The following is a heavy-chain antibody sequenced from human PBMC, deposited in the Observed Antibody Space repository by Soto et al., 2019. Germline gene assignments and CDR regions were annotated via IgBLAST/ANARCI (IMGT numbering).Heavy chain of an antibody. CDR3: ARSGGLDRDFNY. D-gene: IGHD2-15*01. V-gene: IGHV4-31*03. Sequence: PSENLSLTCTVSGGSISRGGYYWSWIRQNPGKGLEWIGYTYNSVSTYYNPSLKSRVTISVATSKNQFSLKLTSVTAADTAVYYCARSGGLDRDFNYWGQGSLVTVS. CDR2: TYNSVST. J-gene: IGHJ4*02. CDR1: GGSISRGGYY.